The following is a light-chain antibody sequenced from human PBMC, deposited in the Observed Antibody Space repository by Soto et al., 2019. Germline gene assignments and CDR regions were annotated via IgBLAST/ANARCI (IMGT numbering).Light chain of an antibody. CDR1: QSVSSSS. CDR3: QQYGNSPLT. CDR2: DTS. Sequence: EIVLTQSPGTLSLSPGERATLYCRASQSVSSSSLAWYQHKPGQAPRLLIYDTSSRATGIPDRFSGSGSGTDFTLTISRLEPEDFAVYYCQQYGNSPLTFGPGTKVDIK. J-gene: IGKJ3*01. V-gene: IGKV3-20*01.